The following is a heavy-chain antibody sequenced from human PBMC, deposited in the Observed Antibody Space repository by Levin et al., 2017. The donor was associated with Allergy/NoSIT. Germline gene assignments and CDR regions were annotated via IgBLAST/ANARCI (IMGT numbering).Heavy chain of an antibody. J-gene: IGHJ4*02. CDR1: SGSISNYH. V-gene: IGHV4-59*08. Sequence: PSETLSLTCSVSSGSISNYHWSWIRQSPAEGLEWIGHISNSGNTNYNPSLTSRVTISLDTSKSQISLRLSTVTATDTAVYYCARHVYIDGSPFDHWGQGTLVAVSS. CDR2: ISNSGNT. D-gene: IGHD3-10*01. CDR3: ARHVYIDGSPFDH.